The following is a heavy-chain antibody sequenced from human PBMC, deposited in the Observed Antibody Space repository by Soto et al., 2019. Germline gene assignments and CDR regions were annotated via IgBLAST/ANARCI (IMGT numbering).Heavy chain of an antibody. CDR2: ISGSGGST. Sequence: GGSLRLSCAASGFTFSSYAMSWVRQAPGKGLEWVSAISGSGGSTYYADSVKGRFTISRDNSKNTLYLQMNSLRAEDTAVYYCASRIAAAGTLTDYWGQGTLVTVSS. CDR1: GFTFSSYA. J-gene: IGHJ4*02. V-gene: IGHV3-23*01. CDR3: ASRIAAAGTLTDY. D-gene: IGHD6-13*01.